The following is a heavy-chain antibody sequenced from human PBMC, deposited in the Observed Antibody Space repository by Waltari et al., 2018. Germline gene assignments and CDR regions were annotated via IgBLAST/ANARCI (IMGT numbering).Heavy chain of an antibody. Sequence: QAQLVESGGGAVQPGRSLRLSCAASGFSFNSFALHWVRQAPGKGPGGLAVLSYDGSKKVYAEAVKGRFTISRDNAKNVVYLQVDSLRPEDTAVYYCARDGYSGHLDPWGQGTLVTVSS. J-gene: IGHJ5*02. V-gene: IGHV3-30*07. CDR3: ARDGYSGHLDP. CDR2: LSYDGSKK. CDR1: GFSFNSFA. D-gene: IGHD5-12*01.